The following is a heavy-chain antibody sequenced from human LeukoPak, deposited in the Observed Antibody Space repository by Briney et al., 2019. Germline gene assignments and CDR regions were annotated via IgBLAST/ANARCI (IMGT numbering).Heavy chain of an antibody. CDR2: IKQDGSEK. D-gene: IGHD3-3*01. V-gene: IGHV3-7*01. CDR1: GFTFSNYW. CDR3: ARDNGVVHGVYYMDV. J-gene: IGHJ6*03. Sequence: GGSLRLSCAASGFTFSNYWMTWVRQAPGKGLEWVADIKQDGSEKLYVKSVRGRFTISRDNAKMSLFLQMNSLRAEDTAVYYCARDNGVVHGVYYMDVWGKGTTVTVS.